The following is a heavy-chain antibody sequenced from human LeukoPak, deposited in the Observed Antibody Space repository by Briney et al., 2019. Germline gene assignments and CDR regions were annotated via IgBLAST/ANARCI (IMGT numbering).Heavy chain of an antibody. CDR1: GFTFRSYG. Sequence: PGGSLRLSCAASGFTFRSYGMHWVRQAPGKGLEWVAVMSYDGSNKYYADSVKGRITISRDNSKNTLYLQMNSLRAEDTAVYYCAKDLHTSGWLHDFDYWGQGTLVTVSS. D-gene: IGHD6-19*01. CDR2: MSYDGSNK. V-gene: IGHV3-30*18. J-gene: IGHJ4*02. CDR3: AKDLHTSGWLHDFDY.